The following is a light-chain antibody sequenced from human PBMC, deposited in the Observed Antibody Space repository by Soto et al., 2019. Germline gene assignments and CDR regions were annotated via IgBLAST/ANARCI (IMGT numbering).Light chain of an antibody. CDR3: GTWGWGLRV. Sequence: QSVLTQPPSVSAAPGQKVTISCSGDDSNTESNYVSWYQQFPGSAPKLLIYDNNKRPSGIPDRFSGSKSGTSATLGITGLQPGDEADYYCGTWGWGLRVFGAGTKLTVL. CDR1: DSNTESNY. CDR2: DNN. V-gene: IGLV1-51*01. J-gene: IGLJ1*01.